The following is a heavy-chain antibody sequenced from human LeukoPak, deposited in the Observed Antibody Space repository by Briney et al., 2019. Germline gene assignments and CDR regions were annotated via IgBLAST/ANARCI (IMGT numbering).Heavy chain of an antibody. CDR3: ARGLRGYMGNWFDP. J-gene: IGHJ5*02. CDR1: CGSFSGYY. Sequence: SETLSLTCAVYCGSFSGYYWSWIRQPPGKGLEWIGEINHSGSTNYNPSLKSRVTISVDTSKNQFSLKLSSVTAADTAVYYCARGLRGYMGNWFDPWGQGTLVTVSS. CDR2: INHSGST. D-gene: IGHD2-2*02. V-gene: IGHV4-34*01.